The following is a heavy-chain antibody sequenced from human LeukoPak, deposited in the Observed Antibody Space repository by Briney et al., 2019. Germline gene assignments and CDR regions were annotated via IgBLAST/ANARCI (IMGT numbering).Heavy chain of an antibody. V-gene: IGHV3-23*01. D-gene: IGHD6-13*01. J-gene: IGHJ4*02. CDR2: ISGGGGRT. Sequence: GGSLRLSCAASGFTFSSYAMSWVRQAPGKGLEWVSAISGGGGRTYYADSVKGRFTFSRDNSKNTLSLPMNSLRLEDTDVYYCAKGDREGAAGGTGFDYWGQGTLVTVSS. CDR1: GFTFSSYA. CDR3: AKGDREGAAGGTGFDY.